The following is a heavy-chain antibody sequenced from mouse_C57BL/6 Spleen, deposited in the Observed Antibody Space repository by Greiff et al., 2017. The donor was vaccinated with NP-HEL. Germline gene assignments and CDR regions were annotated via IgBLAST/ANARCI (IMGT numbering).Heavy chain of an antibody. J-gene: IGHJ4*01. Sequence: EVMLVESGGGLVQPGGSLSLSCAASGFTFTDYYMSWVRQPPGKALEWLGFIRNKANGYTTEYSASVKGRFTISRDNSKSILYLQMNALRAEDSATYYCARRLSYYGSSYDYAMDYWGQGTSVTVSS. CDR1: GFTFTDYY. V-gene: IGHV7-3*01. D-gene: IGHD1-1*01. CDR2: IRNKANGYTT. CDR3: ARRLSYYGSSYDYAMDY.